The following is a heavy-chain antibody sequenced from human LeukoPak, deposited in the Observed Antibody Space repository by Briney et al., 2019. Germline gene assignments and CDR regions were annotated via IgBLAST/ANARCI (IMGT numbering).Heavy chain of an antibody. J-gene: IGHJ3*02. Sequence: PSETLSLTCTVSGVSISSNTYYWDWIRQPPGKGLECVGSIYYGGSTYYNPSLKSRVIISLATSKNHFSLKLSSVTAADTAVYYCARAYYYASSAFDIWGQGTMVTVSS. CDR3: ARAYYYASSAFDI. CDR1: GVSISSNTYY. D-gene: IGHD3-22*01. CDR2: IYYGGST. V-gene: IGHV4-39*02.